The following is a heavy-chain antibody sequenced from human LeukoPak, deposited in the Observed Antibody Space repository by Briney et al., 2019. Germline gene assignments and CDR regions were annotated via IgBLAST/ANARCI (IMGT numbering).Heavy chain of an antibody. CDR1: GFTFSSYW. V-gene: IGHV3-7*05. CDR2: IKQDGSEK. Sequence: GGSLRLSCAASGFTFSSYWMSWVRQAPGEGLEWVANIKQDGSEKYYVDSVKGRFTISRDNAKNSLYLQMNSLRAEDTAVYYCAREPVVVVAAAFDYWGQGTLVTVSS. J-gene: IGHJ4*02. D-gene: IGHD2-15*01. CDR3: AREPVVVVAAAFDY.